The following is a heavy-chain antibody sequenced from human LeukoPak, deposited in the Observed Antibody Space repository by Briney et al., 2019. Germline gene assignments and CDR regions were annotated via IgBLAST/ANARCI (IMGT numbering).Heavy chain of an antibody. D-gene: IGHD3-22*01. CDR3: ARVGDSSGYYSEDDAFDI. Sequence: SVNVSCKGSGGTFSSYAISWVRQAPRQGLEWMGKIIPILGITNSAQKFQGRVTITADKSTSTAYMELSSLRSEDTAVYYCARVGDSSGYYSEDDAFDIWGQGTMVTVS. CDR2: IIPILGIT. CDR1: GGTFSSYA. V-gene: IGHV1-69*04. J-gene: IGHJ3*02.